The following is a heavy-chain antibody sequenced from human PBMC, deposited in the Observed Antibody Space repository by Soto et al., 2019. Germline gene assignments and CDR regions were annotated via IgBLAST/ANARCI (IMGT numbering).Heavy chain of an antibody. Sequence: SETLSLTCTVSGGSISSGGYYWSWIRQHPGKGLEWIGYIYYSGSTYYNPSLKSRVTISVDTSKNQFSLKLSSVTAADTAVYYCAREGCSSTSCYGPYGMDVWGQGTTVTV. J-gene: IGHJ6*02. D-gene: IGHD2-2*01. CDR3: AREGCSSTSCYGPYGMDV. CDR1: GGSISSGGYY. CDR2: IYYSGST. V-gene: IGHV4-31*03.